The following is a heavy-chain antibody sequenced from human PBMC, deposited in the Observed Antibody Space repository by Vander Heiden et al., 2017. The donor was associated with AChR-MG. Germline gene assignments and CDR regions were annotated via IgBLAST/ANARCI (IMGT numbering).Heavy chain of an antibody. CDR1: GFTVSSNY. CDR2: IYSGGST. J-gene: IGHJ6*02. CDR3: ARVRAVGATTYYYGMDV. V-gene: IGHV3-66*02. D-gene: IGHD1-26*01. Sequence: EVRLVASGGGLVQPGGSLRLSCEASGFTVSSNYMSWVRQAPGKGLGWFSVIYSGGSTYYADSVKGRFTISRDNSKNTLYLQMNSLRAEDTAVYYCARVRAVGATTYYYGMDVWGQGTTVTVSS.